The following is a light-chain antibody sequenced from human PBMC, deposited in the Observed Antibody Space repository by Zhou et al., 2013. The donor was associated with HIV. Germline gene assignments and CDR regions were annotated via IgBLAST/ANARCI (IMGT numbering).Light chain of an antibody. Sequence: DIVMTQSPLSLPVTPGEPASISCRSSQSLLHSNGYNYLEWYLQKPGQSPQLLIYLGSNRAPGVPDRFSGSGSGTDFTLKINRVEAGDAGIYYCMQAVQAPLTFGGGTKVEIK. CDR3: MQAVQAPLT. CDR2: LGS. CDR1: QSLLHSNGYNY. V-gene: IGKV2-28*01. J-gene: IGKJ4*01.